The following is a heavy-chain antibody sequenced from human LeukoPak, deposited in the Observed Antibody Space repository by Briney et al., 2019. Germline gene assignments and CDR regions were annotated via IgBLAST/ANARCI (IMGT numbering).Heavy chain of an antibody. CDR1: GFTFSSYW. D-gene: IGHD4-11*01. CDR2: INSDGSST. CDR3: ARDWSLTTGIDY. Sequence: GGSLRLSCAASGFTFSSYWMHWVRQAPGKGLVWVSRINSDGSSTSYADPVKGRFPISRDNAKNTLYLQMNSLRAEDTAVYYCARDWSLTTGIDYWGQGTLVTVSS. V-gene: IGHV3-74*01. J-gene: IGHJ4*02.